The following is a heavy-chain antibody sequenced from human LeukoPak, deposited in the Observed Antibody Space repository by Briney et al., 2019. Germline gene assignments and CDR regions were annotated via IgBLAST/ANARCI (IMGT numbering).Heavy chain of an antibody. Sequence: RASVKVSCKASGYTFTGYYMHWVRQAPGQGLEWMGCVNPNSGDTNYAQKFQGRVTMTRDTSISTAYMELSRLRSDDTAVYYCARSYCSSTSCYVAFDYWGQGTLVTVSS. CDR1: GYTFTGYY. J-gene: IGHJ4*02. CDR2: VNPNSGDT. CDR3: ARSYCSSTSCYVAFDY. V-gene: IGHV1-2*02. D-gene: IGHD2-2*01.